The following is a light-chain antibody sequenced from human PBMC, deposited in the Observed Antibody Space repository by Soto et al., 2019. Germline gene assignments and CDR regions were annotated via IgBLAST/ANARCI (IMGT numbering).Light chain of an antibody. CDR2: EVS. CDR1: SSDVGAYNY. Sequence: QSALTQPASVSGSPGQSITISCTGTSSDVGAYNYVSWYQHHPGKAPKLMIYEVSNRPSGVSNRFSGSKSGNTASLTISGLQAEDEADYYCTSYTSSSTLGVFGTGTQLTVL. V-gene: IGLV2-14*01. CDR3: TSYTSSSTLGV. J-gene: IGLJ1*01.